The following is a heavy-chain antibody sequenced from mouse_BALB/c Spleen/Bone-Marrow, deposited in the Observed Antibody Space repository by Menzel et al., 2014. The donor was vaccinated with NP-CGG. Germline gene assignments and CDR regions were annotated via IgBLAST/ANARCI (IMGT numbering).Heavy chain of an antibody. CDR1: GYTFTSYY. CDR3: ARKSQRAYDSMNY. V-gene: IGHV1S56*01. CDR2: IYPGDFNT. Sequence: QVQLQQSGPELVKPGASVRISCKASGYTFTSYYIHWVKQRPGQGLEWIGWIYPGDFNTKYNEKFKGKATLTADESSSTAYMQLSSLTSEDSAVYFCARKSQRAYDSMNYWGPGTSVTVSS. J-gene: IGHJ4*01. D-gene: IGHD2-4*01.